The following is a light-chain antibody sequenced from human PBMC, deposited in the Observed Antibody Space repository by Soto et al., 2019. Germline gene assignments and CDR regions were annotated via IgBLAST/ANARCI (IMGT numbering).Light chain of an antibody. CDR3: QHFGGTTFT. CDR1: QSVSSSY. Sequence: PGEGATLSCRASQSVSSSYIAWYQQRPGQTPSLLIYGASTRATGIPDRFSGSGSGTHFTLTISRLEPGDFAVYYCQHFGGTTFTFGQGRRLENK. CDR2: GAS. J-gene: IGKJ5*01. V-gene: IGKV3-20*01.